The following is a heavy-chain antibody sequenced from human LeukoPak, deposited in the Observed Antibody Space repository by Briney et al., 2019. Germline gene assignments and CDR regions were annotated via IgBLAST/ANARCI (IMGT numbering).Heavy chain of an antibody. CDR3: GRQEVGAGYCSSTSCAKPHWFDP. J-gene: IGHJ5*02. Sequence: NPSETLSLTCIVSSGSISSTSYWGWIRQPPGKGLEWIGTILYSGSTFYNPSLKSRVTISVDTFKNQFSLKLNSVTAADTAVYYCGRQEVGAGYCSSTSCAKPHWFDPWGQGTLVTVSS. V-gene: IGHV4-39*01. CDR1: SGSISSTSY. CDR2: ILYSGST. D-gene: IGHD2-2*01.